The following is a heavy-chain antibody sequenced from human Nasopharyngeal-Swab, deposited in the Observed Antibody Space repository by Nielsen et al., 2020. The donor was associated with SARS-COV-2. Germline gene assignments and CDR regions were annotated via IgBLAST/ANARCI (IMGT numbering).Heavy chain of an antibody. V-gene: IGHV3-53*04. CDR2: IYSGGST. J-gene: IGHJ3*02. Sequence: GESLKISCAASGFTVSSNYMSWVRQAPGKGLEWVSVIYSGGSTYYADSVKGRFTISSHNSKNTLYLQMNSLRAEDTAVYYCASIIQLWFAFDIWGQGTMVTVSS. CDR3: ASIIQLWFAFDI. CDR1: GFTVSSNY. D-gene: IGHD5-18*01.